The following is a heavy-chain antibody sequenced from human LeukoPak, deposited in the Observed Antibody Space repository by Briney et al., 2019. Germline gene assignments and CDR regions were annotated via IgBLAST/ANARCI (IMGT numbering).Heavy chain of an antibody. Sequence: SETLSLTCTVSGGSISSYYWSWIRQPPGKGLEWIGYIYTSGSTNYNPSLKSRVTISVDTSKNQFSLKLSPVTAADTAVYYCARHRFINWNDGFDPWGQGTLVTVSS. CDR2: IYTSGST. CDR1: GGSISSYY. D-gene: IGHD1-20*01. J-gene: IGHJ5*02. CDR3: ARHRFINWNDGFDP. V-gene: IGHV4-4*09.